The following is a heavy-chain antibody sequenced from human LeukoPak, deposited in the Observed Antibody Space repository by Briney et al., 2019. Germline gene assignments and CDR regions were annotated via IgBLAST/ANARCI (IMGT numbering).Heavy chain of an antibody. CDR3: ARGGGHLDC. J-gene: IGHJ4*02. CDR2: IKQDGSDK. D-gene: IGHD4-23*01. Sequence: ETLSLTCAVSGGSISSSYWMSWVRPAPGKGLEWVANIKQDGSDKYYLTSVRGRFTISRDNAKNSLFLQMNSLRVEDTAVYYCARGGGHLDCWGQGTLVTVSS. CDR1: GGSISSSYW. V-gene: IGHV3-7*03.